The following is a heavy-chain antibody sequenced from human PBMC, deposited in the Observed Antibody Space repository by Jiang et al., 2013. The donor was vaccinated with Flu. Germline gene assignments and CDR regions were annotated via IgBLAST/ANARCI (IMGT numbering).Heavy chain of an antibody. J-gene: IGHJ6*02. CDR3: ATPFYSSSWYWDYYYGMDV. CDR2: ISAYNGNT. V-gene: IGHV1-18*01. D-gene: IGHD6-13*01. Sequence: GQGLEWMGWISAYNGNTNYAQKLQGRVTMTTDTSTSTAYMELRSLRSDDTAVYYCATPFYSSSWYWDYYYGMDVWGQGTTVTVSS.